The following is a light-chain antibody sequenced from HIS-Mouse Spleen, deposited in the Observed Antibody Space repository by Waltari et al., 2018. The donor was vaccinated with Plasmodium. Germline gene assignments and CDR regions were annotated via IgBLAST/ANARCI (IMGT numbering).Light chain of an antibody. CDR1: SLRSYS. CDR3: NSRDSSGTHGV. J-gene: IGLJ2*01. Sequence: SSELTQDPAVSVALGQTVRTTCQGDSLRSYSASLDQKKQGQAPVLVLNGKNSRPAGLPDRFSGSSSGNTASLTITGAQAEDEADYYCNSRDSSGTHGVFGGGTKLTVL. V-gene: IGLV3-19*01. CDR2: GKN.